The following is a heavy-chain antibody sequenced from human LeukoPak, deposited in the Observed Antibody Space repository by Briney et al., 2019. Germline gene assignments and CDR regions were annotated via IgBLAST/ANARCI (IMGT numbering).Heavy chain of an antibody. V-gene: IGHV1-46*01. J-gene: IGHJ4*02. CDR3: ARELGKGVYYYDSSGSKYYFDY. Sequence: ASVKVSCKASGYTFTSYYMHWVRQAPGQGLEWMGIINPSGGSTSYAQKFQGRVTMTRDTSTSTVYMELSSLRSEDTAVYYCARELGKGVYYYDSSGSKYYFDYWGQGTLVTVSS. D-gene: IGHD3-22*01. CDR2: INPSGGST. CDR1: GYTFTSYY.